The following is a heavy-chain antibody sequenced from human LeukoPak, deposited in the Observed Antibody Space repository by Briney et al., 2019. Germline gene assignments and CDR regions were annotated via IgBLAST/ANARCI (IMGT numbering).Heavy chain of an antibody. Sequence: KPSETLSLTCAVYGGSFSGYYWGWIRQTPGKGLEWIGEINHSGSTNYNPSLKSRVTISVDTSKNQFSLKLSSVTAADTAVYYCARAFKVLRYFDMFGIDPWGQGTLVTVSS. D-gene: IGHD3-9*01. CDR1: GGSFSGYY. J-gene: IGHJ5*02. CDR3: ARAFKVLRYFDMFGIDP. CDR2: INHSGST. V-gene: IGHV4-34*01.